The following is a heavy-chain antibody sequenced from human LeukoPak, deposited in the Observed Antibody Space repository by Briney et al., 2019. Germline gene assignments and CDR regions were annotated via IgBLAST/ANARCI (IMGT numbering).Heavy chain of an antibody. D-gene: IGHD3-22*01. CDR1: GYTFTGHY. CDR3: ARGQYYYDSSGSLRFDP. Sequence: GPSVKASSKASGYTFTGHYMHWERQAPGHGREWMGWTNPNSGGTNYAQRSQGRVTMTRDTSISTAYMELSRLRSDDTAVYYCARGQYYYDSSGSLRFDPWGRGTLVTVSA. V-gene: IGHV1-2*02. CDR2: TNPNSGGT. J-gene: IGHJ5*02.